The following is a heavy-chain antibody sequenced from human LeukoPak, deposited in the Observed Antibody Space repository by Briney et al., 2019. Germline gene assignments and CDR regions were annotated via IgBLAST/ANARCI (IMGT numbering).Heavy chain of an antibody. CDR1: GFTFSSYA. J-gene: IGHJ4*02. Sequence: PGGSLRLSCAASGFTFSSYAMSRVRQAPGKGLEWVSAISGSGGSTYYADSVKGRLTISRDNSKNTLYLQMNSLRAEDTAVYYCAKSIQLWFRSTFDYWGQGTLVTVSS. V-gene: IGHV3-23*01. CDR2: ISGSGGST. D-gene: IGHD5-18*01. CDR3: AKSIQLWFRSTFDY.